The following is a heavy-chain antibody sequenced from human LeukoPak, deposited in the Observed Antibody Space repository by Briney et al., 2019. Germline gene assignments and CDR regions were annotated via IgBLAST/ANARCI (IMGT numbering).Heavy chain of an antibody. CDR3: AKILRLGELSSKYYYYGMDV. V-gene: IGHV3-23*01. J-gene: IGHJ6*02. CDR2: ISGSGGST. D-gene: IGHD3-16*02. Sequence: PGGSLRLSCAASGFTFSSYAMSWVRQAPGKGLEWVSAISGSGGSTYYADSVKGRFTISRDNSKNTLYLQMNSLRAEDTAVYYCAKILRLGELSSKYYYYGMDVWGQGTTVTVSS. CDR1: GFTFSSYA.